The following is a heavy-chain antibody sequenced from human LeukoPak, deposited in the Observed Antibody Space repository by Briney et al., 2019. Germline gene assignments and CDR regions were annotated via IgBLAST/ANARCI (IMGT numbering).Heavy chain of an antibody. Sequence: SETLSLTCTVSGGSISSYYWSWIRQPPGKGLEWIGNIYYSGSTYYNPSLRSRVTISVDTSKNQFSLKLSSVTAPDTAVYYCAREGVSHSYYFDYWGQGTLVTVSS. CDR2: IYYSGST. J-gene: IGHJ4*02. CDR3: AREGVSHSYYFDY. V-gene: IGHV4-59*12. D-gene: IGHD3-10*01. CDR1: GGSISSYY.